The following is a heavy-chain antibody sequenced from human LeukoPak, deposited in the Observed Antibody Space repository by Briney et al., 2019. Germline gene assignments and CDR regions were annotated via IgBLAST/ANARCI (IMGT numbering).Heavy chain of an antibody. Sequence: SETLSLTCTVSGGSISSYYWSWIRQPPGKGLEWIGCIYYSGSTNYNPSFKSRVTISVDTSKNQFSLKLSSVTAADTAVYYCARGAPDYYDSSGYYRQNDAFDIWGQGTMVTVSS. J-gene: IGHJ3*02. CDR3: ARGAPDYYDSSGYYRQNDAFDI. CDR1: GGSISSYY. CDR2: IYYSGST. V-gene: IGHV4-59*08. D-gene: IGHD3-22*01.